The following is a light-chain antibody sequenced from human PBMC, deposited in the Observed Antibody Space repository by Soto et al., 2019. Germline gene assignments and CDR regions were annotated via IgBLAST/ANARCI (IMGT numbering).Light chain of an antibody. CDR3: QQYNSYSLT. CDR1: QSISSW. CDR2: DAS. Sequence: DIQMTQSPSTLSASVGDRVTITCRASQSISSWLAWYQQTTGKAPKILIYDASSLESGVPSRFSGSGSWTEFTLTISSLQPDDFETYYCQQYNSYSLTFGGGTKVDIK. J-gene: IGKJ4*01. V-gene: IGKV1-5*01.